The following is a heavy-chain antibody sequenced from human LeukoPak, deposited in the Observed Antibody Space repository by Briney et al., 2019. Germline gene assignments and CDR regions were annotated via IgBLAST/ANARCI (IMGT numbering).Heavy chain of an antibody. CDR3: ARALRFGEFPFSYGMDV. CDR1: GFTFSSYD. Sequence: GGSLRLSCAASGFTFSSYDMHWVRQATGKGLEWVSAISTAGDPNYSGSGKGRFTISRENAMNSLYLQMNSLRAGDTAVYYCARALRFGEFPFSYGMDVWGKGTAVTVSS. V-gene: IGHV3-13*05. D-gene: IGHD3-10*01. CDR2: ISTAGDP. J-gene: IGHJ6*04.